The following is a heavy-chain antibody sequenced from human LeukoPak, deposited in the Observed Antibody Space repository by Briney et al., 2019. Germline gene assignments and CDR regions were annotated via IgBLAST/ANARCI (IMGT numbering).Heavy chain of an antibody. J-gene: IGHJ4*02. CDR1: GFTFSSYG. Sequence: PGGSLRLSCAASGFTFSSYGMHWVRQAPGKGLEWVAVIWYDGSNKYYADSVKGRFTISRDNSKNTLYLQMNSLRAEDTAVYYCAKDFLAGSWYYFDYWGQGTLVTVSS. V-gene: IGHV3-33*06. CDR2: IWYDGSNK. D-gene: IGHD6-13*01. CDR3: AKDFLAGSWYYFDY.